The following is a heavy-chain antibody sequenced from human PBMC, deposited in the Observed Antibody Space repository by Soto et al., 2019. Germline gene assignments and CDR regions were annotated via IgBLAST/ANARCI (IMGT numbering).Heavy chain of an antibody. J-gene: IGHJ2*01. CDR2: ISASGRT. CDR1: GDFISNFY. CDR3: ARGMGRDFDL. Sequence: QVQLQASGPGVVKPSETLSLTCTVSGDFISNFYWRWIRQPAGKGLASLGRISASGRTNYTPSLQSRVAPSRDPSNNAFSLRPPSLTAPYTAVYFCARGMGRDFDLWGRGTLVTVSS. D-gene: IGHD2-8*01. V-gene: IGHV4-4*07.